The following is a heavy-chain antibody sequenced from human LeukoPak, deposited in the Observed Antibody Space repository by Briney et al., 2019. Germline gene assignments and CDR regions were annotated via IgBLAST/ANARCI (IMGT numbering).Heavy chain of an antibody. J-gene: IGHJ4*02. CDR3: AREILTGYYSDY. Sequence: ASVKVSCKASGYTFTSYGISWVRQAPGQGLEWMGWISAYNGNTNYAQKLQGRVTMTTDTSTSTASMDLRSLRSDDTAVYYCAREILTGYYSDYWGQGTLVTVSS. D-gene: IGHD3-9*01. CDR2: ISAYNGNT. V-gene: IGHV1-18*01. CDR1: GYTFTSYG.